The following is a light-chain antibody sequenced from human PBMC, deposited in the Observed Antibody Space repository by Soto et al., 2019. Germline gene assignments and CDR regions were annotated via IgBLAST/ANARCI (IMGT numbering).Light chain of an antibody. Sequence: DIQMTQSPSSLSASVGDRVTITCQASQDISKSLNWYQQKPGKAPKLLIYDASNLETGVPSRLGGSGSGTDFTFTINSLQPEDIATYYCQQYDNLPLTFGGGTKVEIK. CDR2: DAS. CDR3: QQYDNLPLT. CDR1: QDISKS. J-gene: IGKJ4*01. V-gene: IGKV1-33*01.